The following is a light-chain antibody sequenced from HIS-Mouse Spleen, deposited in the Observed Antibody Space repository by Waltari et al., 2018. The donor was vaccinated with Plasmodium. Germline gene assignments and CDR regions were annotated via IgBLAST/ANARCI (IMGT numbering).Light chain of an antibody. CDR3: MIWHSSAWV. CDR1: SGINVVTSS. CDR2: YKSDSDK. V-gene: IGLV5-45*03. Sequence: QAVLTQPSSLSASPGASASLTCTLRSGINVVTSSIYWYQQKPGSPPQYLLRYKSDSDKQQGSGVPSRFSGSKDASANAGILLISGLQSEDEADYYCMIWHSSAWVFGGGTKLTVL. J-gene: IGLJ3*02.